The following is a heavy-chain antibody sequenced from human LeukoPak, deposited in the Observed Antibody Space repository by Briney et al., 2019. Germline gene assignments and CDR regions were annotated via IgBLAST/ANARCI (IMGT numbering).Heavy chain of an antibody. CDR1: GYTLTELS. CDR2: FDPEDGET. J-gene: IGHJ4*02. D-gene: IGHD4-23*01. CDR3: GRATVGLY. V-gene: IGHV1-24*01. Sequence: ASVKVSCKVSGYTLTELSMHWVRQAPGKGLEWMGGFDPEDGETIYAQEFQGRVTMTSDTSTSTVYMELSSLRSEDTAVYYCGRATVGLYWGQGTLVTVSS.